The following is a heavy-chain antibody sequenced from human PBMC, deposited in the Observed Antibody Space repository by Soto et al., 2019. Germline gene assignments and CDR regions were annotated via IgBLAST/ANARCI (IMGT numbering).Heavy chain of an antibody. V-gene: IGHV3-23*01. J-gene: IGHJ4*02. CDR1: GFTFSSYA. Sequence: PGGSLRLSCAASGFTFSSYAMTWVRQAPGKGLEWVSPISGSGDSTYYADSVKGRFTISRDNSKNTPYLQMNSLRAEDTAVYYCAKGQYYYDSSGFYDYWGQGTLVTVSS. CDR2: ISGSGDST. CDR3: AKGQYYYDSSGFYDY. D-gene: IGHD3-22*01.